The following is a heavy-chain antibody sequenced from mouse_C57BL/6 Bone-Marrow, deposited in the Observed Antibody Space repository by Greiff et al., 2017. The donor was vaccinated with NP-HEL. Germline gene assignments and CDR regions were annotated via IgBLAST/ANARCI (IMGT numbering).Heavy chain of an antibody. J-gene: IGHJ4*01. Sequence: EVQLQQSGPELVKPGASVKISCKASGYTFTDYYMNWVKQSHGKSLEWIGDINPNNGGTSYNQKFKGKATLTVDKSSSTASMELRSLTSEDSAVYYCARSVYYSNYAMDYWGQGTSVTVSS. CDR2: INPNNGGT. CDR1: GYTFTDYY. D-gene: IGHD2-5*01. V-gene: IGHV1-26*01. CDR3: ARSVYYSNYAMDY.